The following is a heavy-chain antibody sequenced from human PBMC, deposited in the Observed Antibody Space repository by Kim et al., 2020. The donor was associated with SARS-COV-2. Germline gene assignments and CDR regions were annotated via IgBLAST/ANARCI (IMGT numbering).Heavy chain of an antibody. D-gene: IGHD3-10*01. CDR1: GGTFSSYA. J-gene: IGHJ4*02. CDR3: ARGGMKWFGELLYEGSFDY. V-gene: IGHV1-69*13. Sequence: SVKVSCKASGGTFSSYAISWVRQAPGQGLEWMGGIIPIFGTANYAQKFQGRVTITADESTSTAYMELSSLRSEDTAVYYCARGGMKWFGELLYEGSFDYWGQGTLVTVSS. CDR2: IIPIFGTA.